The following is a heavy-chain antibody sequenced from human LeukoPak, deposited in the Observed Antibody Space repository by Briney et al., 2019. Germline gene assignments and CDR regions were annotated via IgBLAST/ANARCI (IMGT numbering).Heavy chain of an antibody. CDR2: IGNSGERT. Sequence: GGSLRLSCAASGFTFSSYAMSWVRQAPGKGPEWVSGIGNSGERTFYADSVKGRFTISRDNSKNTLYLQMNSLRAEDTAVYYCARESADLTPRNPKFDYWGQGTLVTVSS. CDR1: GFTFSSYA. V-gene: IGHV3-23*01. D-gene: IGHD1-14*01. J-gene: IGHJ4*02. CDR3: ARESADLTPRNPKFDY.